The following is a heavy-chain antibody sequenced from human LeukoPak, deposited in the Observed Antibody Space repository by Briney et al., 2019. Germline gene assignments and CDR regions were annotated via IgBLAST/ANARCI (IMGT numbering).Heavy chain of an antibody. V-gene: IGHV3-30*03. CDR2: ISYDGSNK. CDR1: GFTFSSYG. J-gene: IGHJ4*02. CDR3: VVFFDY. Sequence: PGRSLRLSCAASGFTFSSYGMHWVRQAPGKGLEGVAVISYDGSNKYYADSMKCRFTISRDNSKHTLYLQMNSLRAEDTAVYYCVVFFDYWGQGTLVTVSS.